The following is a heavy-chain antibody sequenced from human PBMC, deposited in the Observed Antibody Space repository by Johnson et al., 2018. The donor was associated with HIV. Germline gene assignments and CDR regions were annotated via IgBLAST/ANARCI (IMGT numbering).Heavy chain of an antibody. CDR2: INWNGGST. Sequence: VQLVESGGGVVRRGGSLRLSCAASAFTFDDYGMTWVRQAPGKGLEWVCSINWNGGSTAYSDSGQGRFTISRDLSKNTLFLQMNSLRADDTAVYYCAKVAVATAAGGVGLNIWGPGTMVTVSS. J-gene: IGHJ3*02. D-gene: IGHD6-13*01. V-gene: IGHV3-20*04. CDR3: AKVAVATAAGGVGLNI. CDR1: AFTFDDYG.